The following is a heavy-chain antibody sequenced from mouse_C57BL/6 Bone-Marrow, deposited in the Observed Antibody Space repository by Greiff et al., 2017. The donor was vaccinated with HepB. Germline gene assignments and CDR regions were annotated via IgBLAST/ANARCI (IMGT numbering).Heavy chain of an antibody. D-gene: IGHD1-1*01. CDR1: GYTFTSYG. V-gene: IGHV1-81*01. Sequence: VQLQQSGAELARPGASVKLSCKASGYTFTSYGISWVKQSTGQGLEWIGEIYPRSGNTYYNEKFKGKATLTADKSSSTAYMELRSLTSEDSAVYFCARDAYYGSSEAYWGQGTLVTVSA. J-gene: IGHJ3*01. CDR2: IYPRSGNT. CDR3: ARDAYYGSSEAY.